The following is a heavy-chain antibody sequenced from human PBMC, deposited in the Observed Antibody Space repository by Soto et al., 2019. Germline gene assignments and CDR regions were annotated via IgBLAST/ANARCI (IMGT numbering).Heavy chain of an antibody. D-gene: IGHD6-19*01. CDR1: GFTFSSYS. V-gene: IGHV3-48*02. CDR3: ARPLRQWLADACDI. CDR2: ITSSNSII. Sequence: EVQLVESGGGLVQPGASLRLSCVAYGFTFSSYSMTWVRLAPGKGLEWVSYITSSNSIIYNADSVKGRFTIYRDNAKNSLYLQMNSLRDEDTAVYYCARPLRQWLADACDIWGQGTMVTVSS. J-gene: IGHJ3*02.